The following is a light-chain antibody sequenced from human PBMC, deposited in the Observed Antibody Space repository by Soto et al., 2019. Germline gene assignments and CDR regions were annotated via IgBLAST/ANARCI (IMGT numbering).Light chain of an antibody. CDR3: KQRSNWRT. V-gene: IGKV3-11*01. J-gene: IGKJ1*01. Sequence: EILLTQSPATLSLLPVERATLSGRASQSVSSYLAWYQQKPGQAPRLLIYDASNRATGTPARFSGSGSGTDFTLTIRSLEPEDFAVYYCKQRSNWRTFGEGTKV. CDR2: DAS. CDR1: QSVSSY.